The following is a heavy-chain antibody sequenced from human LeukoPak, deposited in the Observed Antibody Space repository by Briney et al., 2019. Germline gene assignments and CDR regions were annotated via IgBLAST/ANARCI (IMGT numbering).Heavy chain of an antibody. CDR1: GFTFSSNW. V-gene: IGHV3-7*01. D-gene: IGHD1-20*01. CDR2: IKEDGSEK. J-gene: IGHJ3*02. CDR3: ARDEYNWNVNAFDI. Sequence: GGSLRLSCAASGFTFSSNWMSWVRQAPGKGLEWVANIKEDGSEKYYVDSVKGRFTISRDNAKNSLYLQMNSLRAEDTAVYYCARDEYNWNVNAFDIWGQGTVVTVSS.